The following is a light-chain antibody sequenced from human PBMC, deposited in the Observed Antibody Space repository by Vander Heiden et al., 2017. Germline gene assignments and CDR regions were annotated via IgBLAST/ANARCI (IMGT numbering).Light chain of an antibody. Sequence: QSALTQPASVSGSPGPSITISCHGTSSHIIGYNYCSWYQQDPGKALKLMIYDVSTRPVGVADRFSGSKSGNTASLTISGLQAEDEADYYCTSYTTSFTYVFATGTKVTVL. J-gene: IGLJ1*01. CDR2: DVS. V-gene: IGLV2-14*03. CDR1: SSHIIGYNY. CDR3: TSYTTSFTYV.